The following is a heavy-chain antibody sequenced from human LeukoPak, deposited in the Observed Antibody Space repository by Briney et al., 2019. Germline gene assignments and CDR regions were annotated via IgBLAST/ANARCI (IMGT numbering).Heavy chain of an antibody. J-gene: IGHJ4*02. Sequence: GGSLRLSCAASGFTFSIYWMHWVRQAPGKGLVWVARINSDGSSTSYADPVKGRFTISRDNSKNTLFLQMNSLRAEDTAVYYCAKCAGTGYNFDYWGQGTLVTVSS. CDR3: AKCAGTGYNFDY. CDR1: GFTFSIYW. D-gene: IGHD3/OR15-3a*01. V-gene: IGHV3-74*01. CDR2: INSDGSST.